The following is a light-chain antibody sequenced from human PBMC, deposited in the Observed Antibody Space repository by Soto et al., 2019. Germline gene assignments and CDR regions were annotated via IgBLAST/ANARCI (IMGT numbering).Light chain of an antibody. Sequence: EIVLPQSQGTLSLSPGARAPLSCRASQSVSSNYLAWYQQKPGQAPGLLISGASNRATGIPDRFSGSGSGTDFTLTISRLEPEDFAVYYCQQYRSSPLTFGGGTKVDIK. J-gene: IGKJ4*01. CDR2: GAS. CDR3: QQYRSSPLT. CDR1: QSVSSNY. V-gene: IGKV3-20*01.